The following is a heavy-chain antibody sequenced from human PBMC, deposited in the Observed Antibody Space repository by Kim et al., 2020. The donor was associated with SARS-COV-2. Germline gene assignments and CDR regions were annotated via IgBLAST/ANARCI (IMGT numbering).Heavy chain of an antibody. CDR2: INHSGST. CDR3: ASGSEVKKYGSSWYSPWAPTSDCSYYGMDV. CDR1: GGSFSGYY. J-gene: IGHJ6*02. V-gene: IGHV4-34*01. Sequence: SETLSLTCAVYGGSFSGYYWSWIRQPPGKGLEWIGEINHSGSTNYNPSLKSRVTISVDTSKNQFSLKLNSVTAADTAVYYCASGSEVKKYGSSWYSPWAPTSDCSYYGMDVWGRGTTVTVSS. D-gene: IGHD6-13*01.